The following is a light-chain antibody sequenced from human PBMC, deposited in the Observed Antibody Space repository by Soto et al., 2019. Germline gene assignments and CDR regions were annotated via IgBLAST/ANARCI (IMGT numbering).Light chain of an antibody. CDR3: QQHGSSPIT. CDR1: QYINTR. Sequence: EIVFTQSPSTLSSFPGDRVTLSCRASQYINTRLAWYQHIPGQAPRLLIYQTSIRAAGIPARFSASGTGTDFTLTISRLEPEDFAVYYCQQHGSSPITFGQGTRLEI. V-gene: IGKV3-20*01. J-gene: IGKJ5*01. CDR2: QTS.